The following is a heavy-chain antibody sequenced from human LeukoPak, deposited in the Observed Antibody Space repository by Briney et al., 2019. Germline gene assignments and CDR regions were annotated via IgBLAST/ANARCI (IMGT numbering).Heavy chain of an antibody. D-gene: IGHD3-10*01. Sequence: GGTLRLSCAASGFTFSSYGMSWVRQAPGKGLEWVSAISGSGGSTYYADSVKGRFTISRDNSKNTLYLQMSSLRAEDTALYYCAKDLHGSNPDYFDYWGQGTLVTVSS. CDR3: AKDLHGSNPDYFDY. CDR2: ISGSGGST. J-gene: IGHJ4*02. CDR1: GFTFSSYG. V-gene: IGHV3-23*01.